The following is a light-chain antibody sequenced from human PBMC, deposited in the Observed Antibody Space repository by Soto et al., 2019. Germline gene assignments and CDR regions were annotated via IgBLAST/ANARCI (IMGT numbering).Light chain of an antibody. CDR3: QDFDSPQWT. V-gene: IGKV3-20*01. Sequence: VLTQSPDTLSLSPGDRATLSCQANHRASRQYLSWYQQRPGQPPRLLIYSVSMRADGVPDRFSGSGSGSEFTLTINSLEPEDFAVYYCQDFDSPQWTFGQGTKIE. CDR1: HRASRQY. CDR2: SVS. J-gene: IGKJ1*01.